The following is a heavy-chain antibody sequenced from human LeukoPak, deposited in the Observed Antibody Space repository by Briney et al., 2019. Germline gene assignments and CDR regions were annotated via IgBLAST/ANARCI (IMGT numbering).Heavy chain of an antibody. D-gene: IGHD3-22*01. Sequence: SETLSLTCTVSGGSISSYYWSWIRQPAGKGLEWIGRIYTSGSTNYNPSLKSRVTMSVDTSKNQFSLKLSSVTAADTAVYYCARDVQTYYYDSSGYRARNWFDPWGQGTLVTVSS. CDR2: IYTSGST. J-gene: IGHJ5*02. CDR1: GGSISSYY. CDR3: ARDVQTYYYDSSGYRARNWFDP. V-gene: IGHV4-4*07.